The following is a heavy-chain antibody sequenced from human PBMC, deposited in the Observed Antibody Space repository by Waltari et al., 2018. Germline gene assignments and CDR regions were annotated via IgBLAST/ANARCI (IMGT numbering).Heavy chain of an antibody. V-gene: IGHV3-23*01. CDR1: GFTFSSYP. J-gene: IGHJ6*02. CDR3: AKRYCSGTSCQYYYFSMDV. Sequence: EVQLLESGGGLVQPGGSLRLACAASGFTFSSYPMSWVRQVSGKGLEGVSSISGSGGNTYYADSVKGRFTISRDNSKNTLYLQMNSLRAEDTAVYYCAKRYCSGTSCQYYYFSMDVWGQGTTVTVSS. D-gene: IGHD2-2*01. CDR2: ISGSGGNT.